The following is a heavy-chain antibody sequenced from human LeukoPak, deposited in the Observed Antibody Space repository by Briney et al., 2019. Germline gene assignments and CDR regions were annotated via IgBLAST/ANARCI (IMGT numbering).Heavy chain of an antibody. J-gene: IGHJ4*02. Sequence: SETLSLTCTVSGGSISSYYWSWIRQPPGKGLEWIGYIYYRGSTNYNPSLKSRVTISVDTSKNRFSLRLTSVTAADTAMYYCASRTYYGSGPAYWGPRILVTVSS. V-gene: IGHV4-59*01. D-gene: IGHD3-10*01. CDR3: ASRTYYGSGPAY. CDR1: GGSISSYY. CDR2: IYYRGST.